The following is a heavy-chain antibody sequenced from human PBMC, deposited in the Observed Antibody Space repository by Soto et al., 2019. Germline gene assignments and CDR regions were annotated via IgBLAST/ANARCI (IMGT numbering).Heavy chain of an antibody. V-gene: IGHV3-48*01. CDR1: GFTFSTYS. CDR3: ARDSRRGPPSGGPAFWFDY. CDR2: ITGSGVT. D-gene: IGHD3-10*01. Sequence: GGSLRLSCVASGFTFSTYSMNWVRQAPGKGLEWVSYITGSGVTMYADSVRGRFTISRDNDKNSLSLQMGSLRAEDTSLYYCARDSRRGPPSGGPAFWFDYWGQGTLVTVSS. J-gene: IGHJ4*02.